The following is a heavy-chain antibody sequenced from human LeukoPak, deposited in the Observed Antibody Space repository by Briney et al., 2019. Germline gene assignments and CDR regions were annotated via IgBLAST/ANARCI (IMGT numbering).Heavy chain of an antibody. J-gene: IGHJ6*02. Sequence: SVKVSCKASGGTFSSYTISWVRQAPGQGLEWMGRIIPILGIANYAQKFQGRVTITADKSTSTAYMEPSSLRSEDTAVYYCARIPPDSSSWKTYYYYYGMDVWGQGTTVTVSS. CDR2: IIPILGIA. D-gene: IGHD6-13*01. CDR1: GGTFSSYT. CDR3: ARIPPDSSSWKTYYYYYGMDV. V-gene: IGHV1-69*02.